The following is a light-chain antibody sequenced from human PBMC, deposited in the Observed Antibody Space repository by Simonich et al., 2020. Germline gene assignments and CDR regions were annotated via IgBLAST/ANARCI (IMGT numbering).Light chain of an antibody. CDR3: QQRSNWPRT. V-gene: IGKV3-11*01. Sequence: EIVLTQSPATLSLSPGERATLSCRDSQSVSSYLAWYQQKPGQAPRLLIYDASNRATVIPARFSGSGSGTDFTLTISSLEPEDFAVYYCQQRSNWPRTFGQGTKVEIK. CDR1: QSVSSY. J-gene: IGKJ1*01. CDR2: DAS.